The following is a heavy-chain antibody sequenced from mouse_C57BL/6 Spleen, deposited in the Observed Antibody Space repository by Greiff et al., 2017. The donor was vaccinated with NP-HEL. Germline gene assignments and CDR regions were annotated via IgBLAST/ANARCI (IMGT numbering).Heavy chain of an antibody. CDR2: IHPNSGST. V-gene: IGHV1-64*01. D-gene: IGHD2-3*01. CDR1: GYTFTSYW. CDR3: ARDGSYYFDY. J-gene: IGHJ2*01. Sequence: QVQLKESGAELVKPGASVKLSCKASGYTFTSYWMHWVKQRPGQGLEWIGMIHPNSGSTNYNEKFKSKATLTVDKSSSTAYMQLSSLTSEDSAVYYCARDGSYYFDYWGQGTTLTVSS.